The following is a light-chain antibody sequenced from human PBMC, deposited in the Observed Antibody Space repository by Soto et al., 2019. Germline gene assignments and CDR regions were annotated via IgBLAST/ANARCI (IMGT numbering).Light chain of an antibody. Sequence: DIQMTQSPSSLSASVGDRVTITCQASQDISNYLNWYQQKPGKAPQLLIYDASNLETGVPSRVSGSGSGTDFTFTISSLQPEDTATYYCQQYDNLLYTFGQGTKLEIK. CDR1: QDISNY. CDR3: QQYDNLLYT. CDR2: DAS. V-gene: IGKV1-33*01. J-gene: IGKJ2*01.